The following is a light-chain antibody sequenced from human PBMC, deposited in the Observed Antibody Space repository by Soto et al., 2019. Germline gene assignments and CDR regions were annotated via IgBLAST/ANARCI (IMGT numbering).Light chain of an antibody. CDR2: VAS. J-gene: IGKJ5*01. CDR3: QQSNKPPT. V-gene: IGKV1-39*01. Sequence: DIQMTQSPSSLSASVGDRFAITCRASHSVSRYLNWYQQKPVKAPNLVIYVASSLQSEVPSRFSSSGSRTDITITSTRQHHEDASSYCCQQSNKPPTFGQGTRLEIK. CDR1: HSVSRY.